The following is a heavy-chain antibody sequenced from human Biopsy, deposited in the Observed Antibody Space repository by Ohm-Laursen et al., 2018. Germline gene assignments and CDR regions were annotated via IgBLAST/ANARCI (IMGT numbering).Heavy chain of an antibody. V-gene: IGHV4-39*01. CDR3: ARQVDFWSGYVDY. Sequence: GTLSLTCTVSGGSISDSTYHWGWIRQSPGKGLEWIGNIYYSGNTDYSPSLKSRVTISVDTSNNQFSLKLRSVTAADTAVYYCARQVDFWSGYVDYWGQGTLVAVSS. CDR1: GGSISDSTYH. J-gene: IGHJ4*02. CDR2: IYYSGNT. D-gene: IGHD3-3*01.